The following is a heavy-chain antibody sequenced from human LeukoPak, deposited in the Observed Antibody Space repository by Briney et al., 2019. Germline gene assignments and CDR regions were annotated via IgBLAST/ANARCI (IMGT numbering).Heavy chain of an antibody. D-gene: IGHD2-2*01. J-gene: IGHJ4*02. CDR2: INHSGST. CDR3: ARATGYCSSTSCSHFDY. V-gene: IGHV4-34*01. CDR1: GGSFSGYY. Sequence: PSETLSLTCAVYGGSFSGYYWSWIRQPPGKGLEWIGEINHSGSTNYNPSLKSRATISVDTSKNQFSLKLSSVTAADTAVYYCARATGYCSSTSCSHFDYWGQGTLVTVSS.